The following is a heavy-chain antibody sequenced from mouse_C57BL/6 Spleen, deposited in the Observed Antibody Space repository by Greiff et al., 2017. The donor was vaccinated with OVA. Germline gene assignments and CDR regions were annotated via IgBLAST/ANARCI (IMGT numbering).Heavy chain of an antibody. CDR3: TRETAQATDYYAMDY. CDR1: GFTFSSYA. V-gene: IGHV5-9-1*02. CDR2: ISSGGDYI. D-gene: IGHD3-2*02. J-gene: IGHJ4*01. Sequence: EVQLMESGEGLVKPGGSLKLSCAASGFTFSSYAMSWVRQTPEKRLEWVAYISSGGDYIYYADTVKGRFTISRDNARNTLYLQMSSLKSEDTAMYYCTRETAQATDYYAMDYWGQGTSVTVSS.